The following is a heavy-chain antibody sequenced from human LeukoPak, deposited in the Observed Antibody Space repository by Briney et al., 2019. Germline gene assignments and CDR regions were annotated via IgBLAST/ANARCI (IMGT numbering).Heavy chain of an antibody. Sequence: KPSETLSLTCTVSSGSIGSSSNYWGWIRQAPGKGLKWIGNVYYSGSTFYNPSLKSRVTISVDTSKNQFSLKLRSVTAADTAIYYCARASFNVVFGNWFDPWGQGTLVTVSS. CDR1: SGSIGSSSNY. CDR3: ARASFNVVFGNWFDP. D-gene: IGHD2-8*01. V-gene: IGHV4-39*01. CDR2: VYYSGST. J-gene: IGHJ5*02.